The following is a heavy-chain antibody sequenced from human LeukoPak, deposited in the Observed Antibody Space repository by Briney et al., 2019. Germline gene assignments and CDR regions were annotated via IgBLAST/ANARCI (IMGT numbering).Heavy chain of an antibody. V-gene: IGHV3-9*01. D-gene: IGHD3-16*02. Sequence: PGRSLRLSCAASGFTFDDYAMHWVRQAPGKGLEWVSGISWNSGSIGYADSVKGRFTISRDNAKNSLYLQMNSLRAEDTAVYYCARTLLPYSYYDYVWGSYRYNGGPFDYWGQGTLVTVSS. CDR2: ISWNSGSI. J-gene: IGHJ4*02. CDR1: GFTFDDYA. CDR3: ARTLLPYSYYDYVWGSYRYNGGPFDY.